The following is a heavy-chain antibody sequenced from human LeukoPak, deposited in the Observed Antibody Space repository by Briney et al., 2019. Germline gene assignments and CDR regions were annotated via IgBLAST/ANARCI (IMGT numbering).Heavy chain of an antibody. CDR1: AFNFNTYP. D-gene: IGHD3-16*01. J-gene: IGHJ4*02. V-gene: IGHV3-30*03. CDR2: ISEDGRNR. CDR3: VGGDFHY. Sequence: GGSLTLPCAASAFNFNTYPMHWARQAPGKGLEWVAVISEDGRNRHHRDSGKGRVTTARENAKKMLYLQMHSRRVDDTVVYYCVGGDFHYWGQGALVTVSS.